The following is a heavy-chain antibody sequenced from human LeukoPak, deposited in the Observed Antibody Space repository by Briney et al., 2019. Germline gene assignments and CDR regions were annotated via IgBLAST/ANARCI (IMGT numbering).Heavy chain of an antibody. Sequence: ASVKVSCKASGYTFTGYYMHWVRQAPGQGLEWMGWINPNSGGTNYAQKFQGRVTVTRDTSISTAYMELSRLRSDDTAVYYCARHPIHYEAVAGPWGQGTLVTVSS. J-gene: IGHJ5*02. D-gene: IGHD6-19*01. CDR3: ARHPIHYEAVAGP. CDR1: GYTFTGYY. CDR2: INPNSGGT. V-gene: IGHV1-2*02.